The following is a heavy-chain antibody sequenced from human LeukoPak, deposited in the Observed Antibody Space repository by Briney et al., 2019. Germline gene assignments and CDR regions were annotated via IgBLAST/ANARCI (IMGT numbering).Heavy chain of an antibody. V-gene: IGHV3-30*09. Sequence: PGGSLRLSCAASGFTFSGYAMHWVRQTPGKGLEWVALISYDGSDKNYADSVKGRFAISRDNSKNTLYLQVNSLRVEDTAVYYCARGPGVVSYFEYWGQGTLATVSS. D-gene: IGHD3-3*01. CDR3: ARGPGVVSYFEY. CDR2: ISYDGSDK. J-gene: IGHJ4*02. CDR1: GFTFSGYA.